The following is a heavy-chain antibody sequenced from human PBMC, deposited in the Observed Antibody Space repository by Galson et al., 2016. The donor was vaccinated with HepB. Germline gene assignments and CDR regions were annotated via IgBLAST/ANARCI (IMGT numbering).Heavy chain of an antibody. J-gene: IGHJ6*02. V-gene: IGHV1-2*02. D-gene: IGHD1-26*01. CDR1: GYTFTGYY. CDR2: INPKSGGT. Sequence: SVKVSCKASGYTFTGYYIHYMRQAPGQGLEWMAWINPKSGGTKYAQKFQGRVTMTRDTSISTADMELSRLRSDDTAVYYCARSVGYDYGMDVWGQGTTVTVSS. CDR3: ARSVGYDYGMDV.